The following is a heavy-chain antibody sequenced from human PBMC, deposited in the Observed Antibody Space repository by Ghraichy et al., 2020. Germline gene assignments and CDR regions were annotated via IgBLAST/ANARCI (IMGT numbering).Heavy chain of an antibody. D-gene: IGHD3-9*01. Sequence: SVKVSCKASEGTFSSYAISWVRQAPGQGLEWMGGIIPIFCTANYAQKFQGRVTITADESTSTAYMELSSLRSEDTAVYYCARGALSQNPYFQHWGQGTLVPVSS. CDR2: IIPIFCTA. CDR3: ARGALSQNPYFQH. V-gene: IGHV1-69*13. CDR1: EGTFSSYA. J-gene: IGHJ1*01.